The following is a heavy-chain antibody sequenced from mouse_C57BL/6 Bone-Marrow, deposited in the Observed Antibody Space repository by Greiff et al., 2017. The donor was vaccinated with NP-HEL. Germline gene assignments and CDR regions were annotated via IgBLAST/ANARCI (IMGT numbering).Heavy chain of an antibody. J-gene: IGHJ3*01. V-gene: IGHV5-9-1*02. Sequence: EVNVVESGEGLVKPGGSLKLSCAASGFTFSSYAMSWVRQTPEKRLEWVAYISSGGDYIYYADTVKGRFTISRDNARNTLYLQMSSLKSEDTAMYYCTNYDYDVAYWGQGTLVTVSA. CDR1: GFTFSSYA. D-gene: IGHD2-4*01. CDR2: ISSGGDYI. CDR3: TNYDYDVAY.